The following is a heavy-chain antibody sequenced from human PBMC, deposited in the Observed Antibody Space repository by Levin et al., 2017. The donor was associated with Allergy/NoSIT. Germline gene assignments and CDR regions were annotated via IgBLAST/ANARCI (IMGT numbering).Heavy chain of an antibody. CDR1: GGTFSSYA. J-gene: IGHJ4*02. CDR2: IIPILGIA. D-gene: IGHD4-17*01. V-gene: IGHV1-69*04. CDR3: ARDQYGDYGGTYDY. Sequence: SVKVSCKASGGTFSSYAISWVRQAPGQGLEWMGRIIPILGIANYAQKFQGRVTITADKSTSTAYMELSSLRSEDTAVYYCARDQYGDYGGTYDYWGQGTLVTVSS.